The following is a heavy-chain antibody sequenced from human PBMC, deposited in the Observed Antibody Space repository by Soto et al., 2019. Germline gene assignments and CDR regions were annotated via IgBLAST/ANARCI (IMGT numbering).Heavy chain of an antibody. J-gene: IGHJ4*02. V-gene: IGHV3-23*01. CDR3: AKYDWVFVKTSNYFFDY. CDR1: GFTFSNYA. D-gene: IGHD3-9*01. Sequence: GGSLRLSCAASGFTFSNYAMSWVRQAPGKGLEWISAISSRGDNKYHADSVRGRFTISRDNSKNMLYLEISTLKAEDMAVYYCAKYDWVFVKTSNYFFDYWGQGTLVTVSS. CDR2: ISSRGDNK.